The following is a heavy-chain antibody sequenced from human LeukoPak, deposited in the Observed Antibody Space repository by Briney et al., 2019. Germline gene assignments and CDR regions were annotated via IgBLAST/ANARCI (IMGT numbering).Heavy chain of an antibody. D-gene: IGHD6-6*01. J-gene: IGHJ4*02. CDR2: TYYSGST. CDR1: GGSISSSSYY. Sequence: SETLSLTCTVSGGSISSSSYYWGWIRQPPGKGLEWIGSTYYSGSTYYNPSLKSRVTISVDTSKNQFSLKLSSVTAADTAVYYCAREYSSSLDYWGQGTLVTVSS. V-gene: IGHV4-39*07. CDR3: AREYSSSLDY.